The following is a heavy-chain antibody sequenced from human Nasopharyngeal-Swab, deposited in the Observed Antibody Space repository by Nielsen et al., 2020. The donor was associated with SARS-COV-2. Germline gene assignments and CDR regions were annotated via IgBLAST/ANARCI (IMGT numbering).Heavy chain of an antibody. CDR3: ARDKDGFDY. Sequence: SLKISCAASGFTFSDYYMSWIRQAPGKGLEWVSYISSSSSYTNYADSVKGRFTISRDNAKNSLYLQMNSLRAEDTAVYYCARDKDGFDYWGQGTLVTVSS. J-gene: IGHJ4*02. CDR1: GFTFSDYY. V-gene: IGHV3-11*05. CDR2: ISSSSSYT.